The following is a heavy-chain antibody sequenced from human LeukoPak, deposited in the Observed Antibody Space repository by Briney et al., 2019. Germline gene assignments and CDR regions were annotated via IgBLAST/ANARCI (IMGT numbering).Heavy chain of an antibody. D-gene: IGHD6-13*01. Sequence: PSETLSLTCTVSGGSISSSSYYWGWIRQPPGKGLEWIGSIYYSGCTYYNPSLKSRVTISVDTSKNQFSLKLSSVTAADTAVYYCARVVAAADYWGQGALVTVSS. CDR1: GGSISSSSYY. CDR3: ARVVAAADY. J-gene: IGHJ4*02. V-gene: IGHV4-39*07. CDR2: IYYSGCT.